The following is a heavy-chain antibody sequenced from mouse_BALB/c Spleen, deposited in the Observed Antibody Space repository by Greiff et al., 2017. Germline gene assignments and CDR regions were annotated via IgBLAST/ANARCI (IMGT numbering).Heavy chain of an antibody. CDR1: GFNIKDYY. V-gene: IGHV14-4*02. J-gene: IGHJ3*01. D-gene: IGHD2-4*01. Sequence: VQLQQSGAELVRSGASVKLSCTASGFNIKDYYMHWVKQRPEQGLEWIGWIDPENGDTEYAPKFQGKATMTADTSSNTAYLQLSSLTSEDTAVYYCNAWDYKGAYWGQGTLVTVSA. CDR3: NAWDYKGAY. CDR2: IDPENGDT.